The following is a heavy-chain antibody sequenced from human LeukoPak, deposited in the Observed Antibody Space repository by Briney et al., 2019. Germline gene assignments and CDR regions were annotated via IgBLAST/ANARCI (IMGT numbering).Heavy chain of an antibody. CDR2: ISYDGSNK. D-gene: IGHD3-3*01. V-gene: IGHV3-30-3*01. CDR3: ARDRTGVWSGYYDYYYYYMDV. Sequence: PGRSLRLSCAASGFTFSSYAMHWVRQAPGKGLEWVAVISYDGSNKYYADSVKGRFTISRDNSKNTLYLQMNSLRAEDTAVYYCARDRTGVWSGYYDYYYYYMDVWGKGTTVTVSS. J-gene: IGHJ6*03. CDR1: GFTFSSYA.